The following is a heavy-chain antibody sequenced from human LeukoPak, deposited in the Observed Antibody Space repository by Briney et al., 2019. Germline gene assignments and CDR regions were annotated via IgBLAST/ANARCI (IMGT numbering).Heavy chain of an antibody. CDR3: ARGGSGSSKYWVF. CDR1: DFTLSPYW. D-gene: IGHD2-8*02. V-gene: IGHV3-7*04. J-gene: IGHJ4*02. Sequence: PGGSLTLSCAASDFTLSPYWMTWVRQAPGRGLEWVANIDSDGGDKYYGDSAKGRFSISRDNAENSLFLQMNNLRVEDSAVYYCARGGSGSSKYWVFWGQGTLVTVSS. CDR2: IDSDGGDK.